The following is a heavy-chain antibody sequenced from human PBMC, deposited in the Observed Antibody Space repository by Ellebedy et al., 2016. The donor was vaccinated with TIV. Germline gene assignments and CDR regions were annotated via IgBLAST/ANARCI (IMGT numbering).Heavy chain of an antibody. CDR1: GFTFSTYW. D-gene: IGHD6-13*01. CDR3: ARGGGRSNWYWRY. Sequence: PGGSLRLSCAASGFTFSTYWMGWVRQAAGKGLEWVANTNIDGDEQFYVDSVKGRFTISRDNPKKSLYLQMSSLRADDTALHYCARGGGRSNWYWRYWGQGTPVTV. CDR2: TNIDGDEQ. V-gene: IGHV3-7*03. J-gene: IGHJ4*02.